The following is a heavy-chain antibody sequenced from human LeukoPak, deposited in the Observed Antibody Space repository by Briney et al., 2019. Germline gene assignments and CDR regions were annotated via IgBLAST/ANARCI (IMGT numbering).Heavy chain of an antibody. CDR1: GGSFSGYY. CDR3: ASSFADGSGSYSNY. V-gene: IGHV4-34*01. CDR2: INHSGST. Sequence: SETLSLTCAVYGGSFSGYYWSWIRQPPGKGLEWIGEINHSGSTNYNPSLKSRVTISVDTSKNQFSLKLSSVTAADTAVYYCASSFADGSGSYSNYWGQGTLVTVSS. D-gene: IGHD3-10*01. J-gene: IGHJ4*02.